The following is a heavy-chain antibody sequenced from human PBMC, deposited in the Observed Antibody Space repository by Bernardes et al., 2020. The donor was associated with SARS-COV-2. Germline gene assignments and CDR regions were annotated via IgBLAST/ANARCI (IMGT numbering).Heavy chain of an antibody. J-gene: IGHJ3*02. CDR1: GGSISSHY. V-gene: IGHV4-59*11. D-gene: IGHD5-12*01. CDR2: IYYSGST. CDR3: ARALGRWLQFASAFDI. Sequence: SETLSLTCTVSGGSISSHYWSWIRQPPGKGLEWIGYIYYSGSTNYNPSLKSRVTISVDTSKNQFSLKLSSVTAADTAVYYCARALGRWLQFASAFDIWGQGTMVTVSS.